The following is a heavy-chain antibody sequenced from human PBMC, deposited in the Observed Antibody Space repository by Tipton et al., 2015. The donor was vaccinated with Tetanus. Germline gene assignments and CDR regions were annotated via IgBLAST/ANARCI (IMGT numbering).Heavy chain of an antibody. D-gene: IGHD3-22*01. V-gene: IGHV3-48*01. CDR1: GFTFSSYS. CDR3: ARVVRDYYYGMDV. Sequence: SLRLSCEGSGFTFSSYSMNWVRQAPGKGLEWISYIGSFSRTINYADSVRGRFTTLRGNAKSSLYLQMSHLRAEDTAVYYCARVVRDYYYGMDVWGQGTTVTVSS. J-gene: IGHJ6*02. CDR2: IGSFSRTI.